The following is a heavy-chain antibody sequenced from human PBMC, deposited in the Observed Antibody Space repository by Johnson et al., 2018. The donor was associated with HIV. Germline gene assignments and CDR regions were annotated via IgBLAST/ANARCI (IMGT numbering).Heavy chain of an antibody. D-gene: IGHD1-26*01. J-gene: IGHJ3*02. CDR1: GLTFSSYA. CDR2: ISYDGSNK. V-gene: IGHV3-30*04. CDR3: ARVLVGATGDFDAFDI. Sequence: VQLMASGGGVVRPGCSLRLSCAASGLTFSSYAMHWVCRAPGTGRAWVAVISYDGSNKYYSASVKGRFTISRDNAKNSLYLQMNSLRVEDTALYYCARVLVGATGDFDAFDIWGKGTMVTVSS.